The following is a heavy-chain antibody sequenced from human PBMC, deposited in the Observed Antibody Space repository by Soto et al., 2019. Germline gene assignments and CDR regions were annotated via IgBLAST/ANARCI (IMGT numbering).Heavy chain of an antibody. CDR3: AKNYYFDH. Sequence: PGGSLRLSCAASGFTFSSYAMSWVRQAPGKGLEWVSAISGSGGSTYYADSVKGRFTISRDNSKSTVFLELSSLRVEDTATFYCAKNYYFDHWGQGTQVTFSS. V-gene: IGHV3-23*01. CDR2: ISGSGGST. J-gene: IGHJ4*02. CDR1: GFTFSSYA.